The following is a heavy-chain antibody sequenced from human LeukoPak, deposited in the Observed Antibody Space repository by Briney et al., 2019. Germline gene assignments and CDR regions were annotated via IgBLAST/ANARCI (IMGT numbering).Heavy chain of an antibody. CDR1: GFTFSDYY. J-gene: IGHJ6*02. D-gene: IGHD5-18*01. V-gene: IGHV3-11*01. CDR2: ISSRGSTI. Sequence: GGSLRLSCAASGFTFSDYYMSWIRQAPGKGLEWASYISSRGSTIYYADSVKGRFTISRDNAKNSLYLQMNSLRAEDTAVYYCARHDTAMATDYGMDVWGQGTTVTVSS. CDR3: ARHDTAMATDYGMDV.